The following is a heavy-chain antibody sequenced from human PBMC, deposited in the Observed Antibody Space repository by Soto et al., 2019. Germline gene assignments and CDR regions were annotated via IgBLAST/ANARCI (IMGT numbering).Heavy chain of an antibody. CDR1: GFTFSSYS. D-gene: IGHD3-3*01. CDR3: ASHRGVVINPFDY. V-gene: IGHV3-48*02. CDR2: XSXXSXTX. J-gene: IGHJ4*02. Sequence: PGGSLRISCAASGFTFSSYSINWVRQAPGKGLEXVSXXSXXSXTXXXAXXVKGRFTISRDNAKNSLYLQTNSLRDEETAVYYCASHRGVVINPFDYWGQGTLVTVSS.